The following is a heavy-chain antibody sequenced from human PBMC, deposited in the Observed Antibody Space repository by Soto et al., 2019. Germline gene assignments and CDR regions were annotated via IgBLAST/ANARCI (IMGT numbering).Heavy chain of an antibody. CDR3: ARDWDHDYGDFWAHFDY. Sequence: EVQLVESGGGLVQPGGSLRLSCAASGFTFSSYWMSWVRQAPGKGLEWVANIKQDGSEKYYVDSVKGRFTISRDNAKNSLYLQMNSLRAEDTAVYYCARDWDHDYGDFWAHFDYWGQGTLVTVSS. D-gene: IGHD4-17*01. CDR1: GFTFSSYW. J-gene: IGHJ4*02. CDR2: IKQDGSEK. V-gene: IGHV3-7*01.